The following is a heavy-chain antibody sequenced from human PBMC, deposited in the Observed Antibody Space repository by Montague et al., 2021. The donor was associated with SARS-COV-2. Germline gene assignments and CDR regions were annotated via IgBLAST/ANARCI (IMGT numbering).Heavy chain of an antibody. D-gene: IGHD5-24*01. CDR1: GFTFSSYE. CDR2: ISSSGSTI. V-gene: IGHV3-48*03. Sequence: SLRLSCAASGFTFSSYEMNWVRQAPGKGLEWVSYISSSGSTIYYADSVKGQFTISRDNAKNSLYLQMNSLRAEDTAIYYCASDSGIEIPDYYYSMDVWGQGTTVTVSS. CDR3: ASDSGIEIPDYYYSMDV. J-gene: IGHJ6*02.